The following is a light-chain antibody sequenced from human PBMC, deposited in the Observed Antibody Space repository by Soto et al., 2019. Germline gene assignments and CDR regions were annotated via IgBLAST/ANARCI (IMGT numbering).Light chain of an antibody. Sequence: EIVLTQSPVTLSLSPGERATLSCRASQSISKYLAWYQQKPGQAPRLLIYDASNRAAGIPARFSGSGSGTDFTLTISSLEPEDFAVYYCQQRSNWRGTFGGGTKVDNK. CDR2: DAS. J-gene: IGKJ4*01. CDR1: QSISKY. V-gene: IGKV3-11*01. CDR3: QQRSNWRGT.